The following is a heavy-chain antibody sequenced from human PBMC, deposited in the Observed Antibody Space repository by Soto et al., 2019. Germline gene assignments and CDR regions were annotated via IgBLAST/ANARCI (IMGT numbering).Heavy chain of an antibody. Sequence: QVQLVQSGAEVKKPGASVKVSCKASGYTFTSYAISWVRQAPGQWVEWMGWISAYNGNTNYAQKLQGRVTMTTDTSTSTAYIELRRLRSDDTAVYYCAREALVCNPWFDPWGQGTLVTVSS. J-gene: IGHJ5*02. D-gene: IGHD1-26*01. CDR3: AREALVCNPWFDP. CDR1: GYTFTSYA. CDR2: ISAYNGNT. V-gene: IGHV1-18*01.